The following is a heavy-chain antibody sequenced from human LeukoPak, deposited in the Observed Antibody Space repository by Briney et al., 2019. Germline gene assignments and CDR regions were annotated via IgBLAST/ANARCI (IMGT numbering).Heavy chain of an antibody. CDR2: ISSSSGYI. CDR1: XXTFSAYA. CDR3: ARXELWFGEYEGYYFDY. V-gene: IGHV3-21*01. D-gene: IGHD3-10*01. Sequence: GGSLRLSCSAXXXTFSAYAMXXXXQXXXXXXXXXSSISSSSGYIYYADSVKGRFTISRDNAKNSLYLQMDSLRAEDTAVYYCARXELWFGEYEGYYFDYWGQGTLVTVSS. J-gene: IGHJ4*02.